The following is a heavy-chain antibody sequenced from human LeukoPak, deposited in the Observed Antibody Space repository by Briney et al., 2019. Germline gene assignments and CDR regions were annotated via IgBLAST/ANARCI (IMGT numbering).Heavy chain of an antibody. CDR2: IYYSGSA. V-gene: IGHV4-59*01. J-gene: IGHJ3*01. Sequence: KTSETLSLTCIVSGGSINNYYCSWIRQPPGKGLEWIGYIYYSGSANYNPSLRGRVTMSVDTSKNQFSLKLTSVTAADTAVYYCARYCDGHCNSSAFDLWGQGTMVTVSS. CDR3: ARYCDGHCNSSAFDL. CDR1: GGSINNYY. D-gene: IGHD2-21*02.